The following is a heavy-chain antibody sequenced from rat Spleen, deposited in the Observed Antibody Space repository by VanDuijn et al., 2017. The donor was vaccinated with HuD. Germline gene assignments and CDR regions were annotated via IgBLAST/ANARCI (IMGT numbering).Heavy chain of an antibody. J-gene: IGHJ2*01. CDR2: ISICGYNT. CDR3: TRGRVYYGYTGFDY. Sequence: EVQLVESGGGLVQPGRSMKLSCAASGFTFSNSYMAWVRQAPTKGLEWVASISICGYNTYYRESVKGRFTISRDNAKSTLYLQVDNLRSADTSTYYCTRGRVYYGYTGFDYWGHGVMVTVSS. CDR1: GFTFSNSY. D-gene: IGHD1-9*01. V-gene: IGHV5-25*01.